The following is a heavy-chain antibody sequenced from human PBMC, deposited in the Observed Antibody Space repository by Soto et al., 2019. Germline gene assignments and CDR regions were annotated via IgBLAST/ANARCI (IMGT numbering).Heavy chain of an antibody. Sequence: ASVKVSCKTSGYTFITYSIHWVRQAPGQNLEWMGWINADNGYTKYSQNFQGRVTITRDTSASTAYMELSSLRPEDTAVYYCARDLWDRYFDYWGQGTPVTVS. CDR1: GYTFITYS. CDR3: ARDLWDRYFDY. J-gene: IGHJ4*02. D-gene: IGHD1-26*01. CDR2: INADNGYT. V-gene: IGHV1-3*01.